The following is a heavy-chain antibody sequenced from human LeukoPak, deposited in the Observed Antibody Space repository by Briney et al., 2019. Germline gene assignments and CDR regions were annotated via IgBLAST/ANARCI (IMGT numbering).Heavy chain of an antibody. V-gene: IGHV3-30*18. Sequence: PGGSLRLSCAATGFTFRSYGMHWVRQAPGKGLEWVAVVSYDGSNKYYADSVKGRFTISRDNSKNTLYLQMDSLRAEDTAVYYCAKVRYFGPSAFDIWGQGTMVTVSS. CDR3: AKVRYFGPSAFDI. CDR1: GFTFRSYG. D-gene: IGHD3-9*01. J-gene: IGHJ3*02. CDR2: VSYDGSNK.